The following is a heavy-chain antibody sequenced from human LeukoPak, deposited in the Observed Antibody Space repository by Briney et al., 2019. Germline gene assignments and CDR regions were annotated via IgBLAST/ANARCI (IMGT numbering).Heavy chain of an antibody. CDR3: ARGQGDY. J-gene: IGHJ4*02. Sequence: GRSLRLSCAASGFTFSSYGMHWVRQAPGKGLEWVAVIWYDGSNKYYADSVKDRFTISRDNSKNTLYLQMNSLRAEDTAEYYCARGQGDYWGQGTLVTVSS. CDR2: IWYDGSNK. V-gene: IGHV3-33*01. CDR1: GFTFSSYG.